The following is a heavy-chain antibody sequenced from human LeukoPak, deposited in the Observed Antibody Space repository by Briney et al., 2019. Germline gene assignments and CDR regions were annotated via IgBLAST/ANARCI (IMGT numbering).Heavy chain of an antibody. J-gene: IGHJ5*02. D-gene: IGHD2-15*01. CDR3: ARAVNEDIVVVVAATFDP. Sequence: PSETLSLTCTVSGGSISSSSYYWGWIRQPPRKGLEWIGSIYYSGSTYYNPSLKRRVTISVDTSKNQFSLKLSSVTAADTAVYYCARAVNEDIVVVVAATFDPWGQGTLVTVSS. CDR1: GGSISSSSYY. CDR2: IYYSGST. V-gene: IGHV4-39*07.